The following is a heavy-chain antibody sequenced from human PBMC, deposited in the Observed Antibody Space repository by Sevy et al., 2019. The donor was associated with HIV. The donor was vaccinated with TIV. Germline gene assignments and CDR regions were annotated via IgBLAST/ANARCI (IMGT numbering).Heavy chain of an antibody. CDR3: ATLVSWGGACYYLHY. J-gene: IGHJ4*02. CDR1: GDTFTDYE. Sequence: ASVKVSCKASGDTFTDYEINWVRQASGQGLEWMGWVIPNSGQTAYAQKFQGRVTMTTSTSTGTAYMELGGLRSEDMAIYYRATLVSWGGACYYLHYWGQGTLVTVSS. D-gene: IGHD2-21*02. V-gene: IGHV1-8*01. CDR2: VIPNSGQT.